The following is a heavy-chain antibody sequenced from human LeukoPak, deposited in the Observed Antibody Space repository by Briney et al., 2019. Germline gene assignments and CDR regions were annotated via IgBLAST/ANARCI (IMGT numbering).Heavy chain of an antibody. CDR1: GFTFSFNS. Sequence: RGSLRLSCAASGFTFSFNSMHWVRQAPGKGLVWVSRINTDGSITNYADSVKGRFSISRDNAKNTLYLQMSSLRAEDTAVYYCARDRGPRTGFMVREAYDYWGQGTLVTVSS. D-gene: IGHD3-10*01. CDR2: INTDGSIT. V-gene: IGHV3-74*01. CDR3: ARDRGPRTGFMVREAYDY. J-gene: IGHJ4*02.